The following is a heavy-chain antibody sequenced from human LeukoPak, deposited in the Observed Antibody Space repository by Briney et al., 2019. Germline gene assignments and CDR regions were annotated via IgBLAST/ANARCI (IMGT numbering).Heavy chain of an antibody. CDR3: VRQPPGVYDTTQNWFDP. Sequence: GESLQISCKVSGYSFPSYWITWARQMLGKGLEWMGRIAPSDSYTDYSPSFEGHVTMSAERSISTVYLQWSSLKASDTAMYYCVRQPPGVYDTTQNWFDPWGQGTLVTVSS. V-gene: IGHV5-10-1*01. D-gene: IGHD3-22*01. CDR1: GYSFPSYW. CDR2: IAPSDSYT. J-gene: IGHJ5*02.